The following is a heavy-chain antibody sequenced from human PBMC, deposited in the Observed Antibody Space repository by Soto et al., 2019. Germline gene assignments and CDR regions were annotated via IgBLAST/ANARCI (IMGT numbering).Heavy chain of an antibody. CDR1: GFTFNNYA. CDR2: ISGSGGSR. Sequence: EVQLLESGGGLVQPGGSLRLSCAGSGFTFNNYAMNWVRQAPGKGLERVSVISGSGGSRNYADSVKGRFTISRDNSKNTLYLQMDSLRAEDTAVYYCAKESGGRNWYFDLWGRGTLVTVSS. CDR3: AKESGGRNWYFDL. J-gene: IGHJ2*01. V-gene: IGHV3-23*01. D-gene: IGHD3-16*01.